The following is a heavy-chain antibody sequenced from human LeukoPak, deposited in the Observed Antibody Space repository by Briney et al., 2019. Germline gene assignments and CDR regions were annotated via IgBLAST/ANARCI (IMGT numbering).Heavy chain of an antibody. Sequence: GGSLRLSCAASGFTFSIYAMTWVRQAPGRGLEWVSGINGISGETYYADSVKGRFTISRDNSRNTLFLQMSSLRPDDTAVYYCAKGGAQQAVYYFDYWGQGTLVTVSS. J-gene: IGHJ4*02. D-gene: IGHD6-19*01. CDR3: AKGGAQQAVYYFDY. V-gene: IGHV3-23*01. CDR1: GFTFSIYA. CDR2: INGISGET.